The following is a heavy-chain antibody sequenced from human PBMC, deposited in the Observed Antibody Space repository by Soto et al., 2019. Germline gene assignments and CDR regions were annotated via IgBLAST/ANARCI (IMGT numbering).Heavy chain of an antibody. J-gene: IGHJ5*02. CDR2: IYPGDSDT. Sequence: GESLKSCCPGSGYAFTSYWIAWVRQMPGKGLELMRIIYPGDSDTRYSTSFQGQVTISADKSIPTAYLQWSSLKASDTALYYSARTSCTNTIWDPWFAPLAYRTLVTFS. CDR1: GYAFTSYW. D-gene: IGHD2-8*01. CDR3: ARTSCTNTIWDPWFAP. V-gene: IGHV5-51*01.